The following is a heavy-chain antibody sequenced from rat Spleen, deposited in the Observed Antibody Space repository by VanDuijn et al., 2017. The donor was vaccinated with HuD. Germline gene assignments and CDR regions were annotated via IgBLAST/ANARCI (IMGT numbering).Heavy chain of an antibody. V-gene: IGHV5-27*01. CDR3: TRAIYTTDYYYAKGYYVMDA. J-gene: IGHJ4*01. D-gene: IGHD1-6*01. CDR2: ISTNGGST. Sequence: EVQLVESGGGLVQPGRSLKLSCAASGFTFSNYDMAWVRQAPTKGLEWVATISTNGGSTYYRDSVKGRFTISRDKAKSTLYLQMNSLRSEDTATYYCTRAIYTTDYYYAKGYYVMDAWGQGASVTVSS. CDR1: GFTFSNYD.